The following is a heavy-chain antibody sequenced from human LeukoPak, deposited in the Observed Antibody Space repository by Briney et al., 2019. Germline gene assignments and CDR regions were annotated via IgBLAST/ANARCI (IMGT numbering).Heavy chain of an antibody. CDR3: ARDRRGYSWFDP. V-gene: IGHV3-53*01. Sequence: GSLRLSCAASGFTVSSNYMSWVRQAPGKGLEWVSVIYSGGSTYYADSVKGRFTISRDNSKNTLYLQMNSLRAEDTAVYYCARDRRGYSWFDPWGQGTLVTVSS. J-gene: IGHJ5*02. D-gene: IGHD3-22*01. CDR2: IYSGGST. CDR1: GFTVSSNY.